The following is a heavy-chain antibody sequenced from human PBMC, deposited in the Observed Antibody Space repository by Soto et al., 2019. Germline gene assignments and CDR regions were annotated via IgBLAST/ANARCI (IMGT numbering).Heavy chain of an antibody. J-gene: IGHJ4*02. V-gene: IGHV3-23*01. CDR3: TKDVLYCGGGSCLVGPSYTFDH. Sequence: GGSLRLSCAASGFTFSSYAMSWVRQAPGKWLEWVSAISGSGGSTYYADSVKGRFTISRDNSKNTLYLQMNSLRADDTAVYYCTKDVLYCGGGSCLVGPSYTFDHWGQGXLVTVYS. D-gene: IGHD2-15*01. CDR2: ISGSGGST. CDR1: GFTFSSYA.